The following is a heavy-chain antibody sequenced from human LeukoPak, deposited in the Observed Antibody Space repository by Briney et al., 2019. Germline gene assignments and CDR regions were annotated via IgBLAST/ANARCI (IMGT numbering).Heavy chain of an antibody. CDR3: ARGPPSALLYCNGRNCYSGLFDP. CDR2: IDAGNGNT. V-gene: IGHV1-3*01. Sequence: ASVKVSCKASGYTFTTYAVRWVRQAPGQRLEWMGWIDAGNGNTKYSQKFQGRVTITRDTSASTVYMELTSLTSEDTAMYYCARGPPSALLYCNGRNCYSGLFDPWGQGSLVTVSS. D-gene: IGHD2-15*01. CDR1: GYTFTTYA. J-gene: IGHJ5*02.